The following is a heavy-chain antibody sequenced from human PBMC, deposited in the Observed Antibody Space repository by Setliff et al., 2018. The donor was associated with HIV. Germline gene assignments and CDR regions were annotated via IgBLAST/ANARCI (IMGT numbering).Heavy chain of an antibody. Sequence: GGSLRLSCIASGFTFSKFWMSWVRQAPGKGLEWVSVIGGSGGNTYYADSVRGRFTISRDNSKNTLYLQMSSLRAEDTALYYCAMRVTTVEYWVQGTLVNVSS. D-gene: IGHD4-17*01. CDR2: IGGSGGNT. CDR3: AMRVTTVEY. CDR1: GFTFSKFW. J-gene: IGHJ4*02. V-gene: IGHV3-23*01.